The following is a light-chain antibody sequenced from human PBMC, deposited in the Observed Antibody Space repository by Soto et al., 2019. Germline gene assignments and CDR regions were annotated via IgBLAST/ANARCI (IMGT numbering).Light chain of an antibody. V-gene: IGKV3-20*01. CDR3: QQYGSSLFT. J-gene: IGKJ3*01. CDR1: QSVSSY. CDR2: DAS. Sequence: EILMTQSPSTLAVSPGERATLSCRASQSVSSYLAWYQQKPGQAPRLLIYDASSRATGIPDRYSGSGSGTDFTLTISRLEPEDFEVYYCQQYGSSLFTFGPGTKVDIK.